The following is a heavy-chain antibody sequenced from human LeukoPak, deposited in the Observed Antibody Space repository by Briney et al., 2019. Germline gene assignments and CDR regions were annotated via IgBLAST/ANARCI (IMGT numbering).Heavy chain of an antibody. D-gene: IGHD5-18*01. CDR2: ISYDGSNK. CDR1: GFTFGSFA. CDR3: VRGGIHLWWNFDY. Sequence: GGSLRLSCAASGFTFGSFAMHWVRQAPGKGLEWVAVISYDGSNKYYTDSVKGRFTISRDNSKNTLYLQMSSLRVEDMAVYYCVRGGIHLWWNFDYWGQGTLVTVSS. V-gene: IGHV3-30*14. J-gene: IGHJ4*02.